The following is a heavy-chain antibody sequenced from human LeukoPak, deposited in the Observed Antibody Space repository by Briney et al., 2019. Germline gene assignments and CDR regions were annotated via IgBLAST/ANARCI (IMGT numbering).Heavy chain of an antibody. Sequence: SETLSLTCTVSGYSISNGHYWGWIRQPPGKGLEWVGSISHRGSCYYNPGLRNRITISLDRSKQKFSLKLAFLTAADTAVYFWARGAEYYAIWRGYAGYSDYWGRGISVTVSS. CDR3: ARGAEYYAIWRGYAGYSDY. CDR2: ISHRGSC. V-gene: IGHV4-38-2*02. CDR1: GYSISNGHY. J-gene: IGHJ4*02. D-gene: IGHD3-3*01.